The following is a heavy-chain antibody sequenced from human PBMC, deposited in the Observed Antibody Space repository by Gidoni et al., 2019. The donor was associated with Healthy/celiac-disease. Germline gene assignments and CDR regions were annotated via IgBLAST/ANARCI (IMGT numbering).Heavy chain of an antibody. V-gene: IGHV3-72*01. Sequence: EVQLLESGGGLVQPGVSLRLSCSASGFHFSDHYMDWVRQAPGKGLEWVGRTRKKANSDTTEYDAYVKGRFTISRDDSKNSLYLQMNSLKTEDTDVYYCARVQVDGCYFDYWGQGTLVTVSS. CDR2: TRKKANSDTT. J-gene: IGHJ4*02. CDR3: ARVQVDGCYFDY. CDR1: GFHFSDHY. D-gene: IGHD6-19*01.